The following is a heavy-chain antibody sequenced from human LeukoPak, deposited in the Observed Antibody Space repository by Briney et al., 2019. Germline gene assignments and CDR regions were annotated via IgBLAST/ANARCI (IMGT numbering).Heavy chain of an antibody. Sequence: SETLSLTCTVSGYSISSGYYWGWIRQPPGKGPESIGSIYRGERTSWIGSMYHSGSTSYNPTLKSRVTISVDTSKNQFSLKLSSVTAADTAVFYCAIRYSSSWYSDAFDIWGQGTMVTVSS. CDR2: MYHSGST. J-gene: IGHJ3*02. D-gene: IGHD6-13*01. CDR3: AIRYSSSWYSDAFDI. CDR1: GYSISSGYY. V-gene: IGHV4-38-2*02.